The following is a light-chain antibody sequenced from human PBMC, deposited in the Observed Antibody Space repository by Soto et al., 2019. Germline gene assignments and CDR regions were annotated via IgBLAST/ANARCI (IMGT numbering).Light chain of an antibody. J-gene: IGKJ4*01. CDR1: QSVSSY. CDR2: DAS. V-gene: IGKV3-11*01. CDR3: QQRSNWPPT. Sequence: EIVLTQSPATLSLSPGERATLSCRASQSVSSYLAWYQQKPGQAPRLLIYDASNRATGIPARFIGSGSGTDLTLNISSLEPEDFAVYYCQQRSNWPPTFGGGTKVEIK.